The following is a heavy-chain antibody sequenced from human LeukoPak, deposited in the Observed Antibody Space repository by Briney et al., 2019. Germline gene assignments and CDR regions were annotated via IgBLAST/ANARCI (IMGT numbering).Heavy chain of an antibody. CDR3: AALPRYYYDSSGNGGY. V-gene: IGHV1-69*05. J-gene: IGHJ4*02. CDR2: IFPFLGAE. D-gene: IGHD3-22*01. Sequence: SSVNVSYKASGGTFSRYAISWLGQAPGQGLEGVGGIFPFLGAENHPQQFQGRVTITTDESTSTAYSELNSLGTEDHAGYLRAALPRYYYDSSGNGGYWGQGTLVTVSS. CDR1: GGTFSRYA.